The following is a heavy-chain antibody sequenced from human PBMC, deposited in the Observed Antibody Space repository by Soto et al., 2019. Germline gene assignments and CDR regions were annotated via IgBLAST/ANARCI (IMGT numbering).Heavy chain of an antibody. CDR1: GFTFSSYW. V-gene: IGHV3-7*03. CDR2: IKQDGSEK. CDR3: ARGWERELRPGCFDY. D-gene: IGHD1-26*01. J-gene: IGHJ4*02. Sequence: GGSLRLSCAASGFTFSSYWMSWVRQAPGKGLEWVANIKQDGSEKYYVDSVKGRFTISRDNAKNSLYLQMNSLRAEDTAVYYCARGWERELRPGCFDYWGQGTLVTVSS.